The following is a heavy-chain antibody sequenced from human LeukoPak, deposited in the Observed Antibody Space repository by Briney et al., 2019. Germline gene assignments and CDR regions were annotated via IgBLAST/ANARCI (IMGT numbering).Heavy chain of an antibody. CDR3: ARDRITMIERFFDY. CDR2: INHSGST. J-gene: IGHJ4*02. CDR1: GGSFSGYY. V-gene: IGHV4-34*01. D-gene: IGHD3-22*01. Sequence: SETLSLTCAVYGGSFSGYYWSWIRQPPGKGLEWIGEINHSGSTNYNPSLKSRVTISVDTSKNQFSLKLSSVTAADTAVYYCARDRITMIERFFDYWGQGTLVTVSS.